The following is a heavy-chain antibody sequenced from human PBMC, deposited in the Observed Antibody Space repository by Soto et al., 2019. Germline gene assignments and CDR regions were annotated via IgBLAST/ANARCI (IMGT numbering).Heavy chain of an antibody. CDR2: ISSSSSTI. CDR3: AREGGGDELIGYYYYYMDV. D-gene: IGHD2-21*01. V-gene: IGHV3-48*01. CDR1: GFTFSSYS. J-gene: IGHJ6*03. Sequence: PGGSLRLSWAASGFTFSSYSMNWVRQAPGKGLGWVSYISSSSSTIYYAASVKGRFTLSRDNAKNSLYLQMNSLRAEDTAVYYCAREGGGDELIGYYYYYMDVWGKGTTVTVSS.